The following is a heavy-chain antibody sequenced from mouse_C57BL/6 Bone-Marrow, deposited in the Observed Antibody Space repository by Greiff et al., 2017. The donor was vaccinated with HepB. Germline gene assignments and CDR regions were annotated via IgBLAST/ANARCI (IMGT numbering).Heavy chain of an antibody. CDR2: IDPSDSYT. V-gene: IGHV1-50*01. D-gene: IGHD1-1*01. CDR3: ARTGSSYVWYFDV. CDR1: GYTFTSYW. Sequence: VQLQQPGAELVKPGASVKLSCKASGYTFTSYWMQWVKQRPGQGLEWIGEIDPSDSYTNYNRKIKGKATLTVDTSSSTAYMQLSSLTSEDSAVYYCARTGSSYVWYFDVWGTGTTVTVSS. J-gene: IGHJ1*03.